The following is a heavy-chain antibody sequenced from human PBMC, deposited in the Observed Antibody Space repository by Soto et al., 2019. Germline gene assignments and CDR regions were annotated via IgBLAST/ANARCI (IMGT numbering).Heavy chain of an antibody. V-gene: IGHV3-21*04. CDR2: ISSSSSYI. D-gene: IGHD4-17*01. CDR1: GFTFSSYS. CDR3: AKESPMTTVTPDAFDI. J-gene: IGHJ3*02. Sequence: PGGSLRLSCAASGFTFSSYSMNWVRQAPGKGLEWVSSISSSSSYIYYADSVKGRFTISRDNAKNSLYLQMNSLRAEDAAVYYCAKESPMTTVTPDAFDIWGQGTMVTVSS.